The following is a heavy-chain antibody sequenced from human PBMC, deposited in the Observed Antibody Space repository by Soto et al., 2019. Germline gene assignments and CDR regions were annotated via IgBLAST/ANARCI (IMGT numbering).Heavy chain of an antibody. J-gene: IGHJ4*02. CDR3: ASGRAGIAAADPGFDY. V-gene: IGHV3-30-3*01. CDR2: ISYDGSNK. D-gene: IGHD6-13*01. CDR1: GFTCSSYA. Sequence: GGSLRLSCAASGFTCSSYAIHWVRQAPGKGLEWVAVISYDGSNKYYADSVKGRFTISRDNSKNTLYLQMNSLRAEDTAVYYCASGRAGIAAADPGFDYWGQGTLVTVSS.